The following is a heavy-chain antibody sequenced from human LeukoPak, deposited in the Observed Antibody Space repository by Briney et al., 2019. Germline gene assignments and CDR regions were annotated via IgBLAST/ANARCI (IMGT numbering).Heavy chain of an antibody. CDR3: ARDPGAPHTVKWDAFDI. J-gene: IGHJ3*02. CDR1: GFTVSSNY. D-gene: IGHD2-2*02. V-gene: IGHV3-53*01. Sequence: QPGGSLRLSCAASGFTVSSNYMSWVRQAPGKGLEWVSVIYSGGSTYYADSVKGRFTISRDNSKNTLYLQMNSLRAEDTAVYYCARDPGAPHTVKWDAFDIWGQGTMVTVSS. CDR2: IYSGGST.